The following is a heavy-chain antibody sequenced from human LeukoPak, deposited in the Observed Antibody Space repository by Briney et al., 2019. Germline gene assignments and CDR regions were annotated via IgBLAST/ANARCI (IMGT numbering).Heavy chain of an antibody. Sequence: PSETLSLTCAVYGDSFSGYYWSWLRQPPGKGLEWIGEINHSGSTNYNPSLKSRVTISVDTSKNQFSLKLSSVTAADTAVYYCARKDDSSGYPFDYWGQGTLVTVSS. CDR2: INHSGST. D-gene: IGHD3-22*01. J-gene: IGHJ4*02. V-gene: IGHV4-34*01. CDR3: ARKDDSSGYPFDY. CDR1: GDSFSGYY.